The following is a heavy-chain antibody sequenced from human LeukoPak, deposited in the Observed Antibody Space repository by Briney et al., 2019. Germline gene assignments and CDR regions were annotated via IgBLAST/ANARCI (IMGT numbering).Heavy chain of an antibody. CDR1: GGSIGSYY. Sequence: SETLSLTCTVSGGSIGSYYWSWIRQPPGKGLEWIGYIYYSGSTNYNPSLKSRVTISVDTSKNQFSLKLSSVTAADTAVYYCASSLAAAGTFDPWGQGTLVTVSS. D-gene: IGHD6-13*01. CDR2: IYYSGST. CDR3: ASSLAAAGTFDP. J-gene: IGHJ5*02. V-gene: IGHV4-59*01.